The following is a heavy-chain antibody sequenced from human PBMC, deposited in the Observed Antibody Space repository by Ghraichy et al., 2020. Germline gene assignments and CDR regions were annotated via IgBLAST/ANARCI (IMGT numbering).Heavy chain of an antibody. Sequence: ETLSLTCVGSGFTFSSYNMNWVRQSLGKGLEWVSYITSSSRSIFYADSVKGRFTISRDNGKNSLSLQMNSLRDEDTAIYYCARASRVVRFYYYDGMDVWGQGTTVTVSS. V-gene: IGHV3-48*02. J-gene: IGHJ6*02. CDR1: GFTFSSYN. D-gene: IGHD4-23*01. CDR2: ITSSSRSI. CDR3: ARASRVVRFYYYDGMDV.